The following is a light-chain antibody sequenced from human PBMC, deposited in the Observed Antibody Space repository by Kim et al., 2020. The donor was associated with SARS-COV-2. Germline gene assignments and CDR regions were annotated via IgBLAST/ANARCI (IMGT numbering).Light chain of an antibody. Sequence: DIQMTQSPSTLSASVGDTVSITCRASESIRKWLAWYQQKPGRAPNLLIYDSSNLESGVPSRFSGSGSGTEFTLTISSLQPDDFATYHCLEYNAYSLTTFGEGTKVDIK. V-gene: IGKV1-5*01. CDR1: ESIRKW. CDR3: LEYNAYSLTT. CDR2: DSS. J-gene: IGKJ1*01.